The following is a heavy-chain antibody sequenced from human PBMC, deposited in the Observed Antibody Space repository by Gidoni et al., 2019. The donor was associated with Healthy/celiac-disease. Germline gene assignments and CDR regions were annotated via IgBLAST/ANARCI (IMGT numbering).Heavy chain of an antibody. J-gene: IGHJ6*02. V-gene: IGHV3-9*01. D-gene: IGHD6-13*01. Sequence: EVQLVEAGGGVVQPGRSVRRSCAASGVTVEDYDMPWVRQAPGKGLEWVSGIIWNSGSIGYADSVKCRFTISRDNAKNSLYLQMNSLRAEDTALYYCANDKVAGDGYYYYYGMDVWGQGTTVTVSS. CDR3: ANDKVAGDGYYYYYGMDV. CDR2: IIWNSGSI. CDR1: GVTVEDYD.